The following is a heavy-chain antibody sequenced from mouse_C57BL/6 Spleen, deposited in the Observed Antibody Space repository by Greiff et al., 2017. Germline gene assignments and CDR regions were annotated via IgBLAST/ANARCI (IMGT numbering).Heavy chain of an antibody. CDR2: IYPGDGDT. CDR1: GYAFSSYW. V-gene: IGHV1-80*01. J-gene: IGHJ3*01. CDR3: ARGPRFAY. Sequence: QVQLKESGAELVKPGASVKISCKASGYAFSSYWMNWVKQRPGKGLEWIGQIYPGDGDTNYNGKFKGKATLTADKSSSTAYMQLSSLTSEDSAVYFCARGPRFAYWGQGTLVTVSA.